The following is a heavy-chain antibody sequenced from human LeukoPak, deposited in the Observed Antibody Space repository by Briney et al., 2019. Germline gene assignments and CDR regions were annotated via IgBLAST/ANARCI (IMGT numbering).Heavy chain of an antibody. CDR1: GFTFDDYG. J-gene: IGHJ6*02. Sequence: GGSLRLSCAASGFTFDDYGMSWVRQAPGKGLEWVSGINWNGGSTGYADSVKGRFTISRDNAKNSLYLQMNSLRAEDTALYYCARGVAGNPLYYYYYGMDVWGQGTTVTVSS. CDR3: ARGVAGNPLYYYYYGMDV. V-gene: IGHV3-20*04. D-gene: IGHD6-19*01. CDR2: INWNGGST.